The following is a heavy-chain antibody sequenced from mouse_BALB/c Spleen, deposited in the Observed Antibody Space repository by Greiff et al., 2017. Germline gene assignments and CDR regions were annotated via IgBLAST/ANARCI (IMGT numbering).Heavy chain of an antibody. Sequence: QVQLKESGPGLVAPSQSLSITCTVSGFSLTSYGVHWVRQPPGKGLEWLGVIWAGGSTNYNSALMSRLSISKDNSKSQVFLKMNSLQTDDTAMYYCARDGTTMITTYWFAYWGQGTLVTVSA. V-gene: IGHV2-9*02. CDR2: IWAGGST. CDR1: GFSLTSYG. J-gene: IGHJ3*01. D-gene: IGHD2-4*01. CDR3: ARDGTTMITTYWFAY.